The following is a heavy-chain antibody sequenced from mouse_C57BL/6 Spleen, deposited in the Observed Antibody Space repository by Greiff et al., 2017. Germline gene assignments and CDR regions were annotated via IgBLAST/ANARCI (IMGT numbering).Heavy chain of an antibody. CDR2: ISYDGSN. CDR1: GYSITSGYY. J-gene: IGHJ4*01. CDR3: ARDSCDERGYYAMDD. Sequence: EVQLQQSGPGLVKPSQSLSLTCSVTGYSITSGYYWNWIRQFPGNKLEWMGYISYDGSNNYNPSLKNRISITRDTSKNQFFLKLKSVTTEDTATYYCARDSCDERGYYAMDDWGQGTSVTVSS. V-gene: IGHV3-6*01. D-gene: IGHD1-1*01.